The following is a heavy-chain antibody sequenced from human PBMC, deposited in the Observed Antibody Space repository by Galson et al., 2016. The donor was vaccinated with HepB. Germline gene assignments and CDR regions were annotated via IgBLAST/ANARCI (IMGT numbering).Heavy chain of an antibody. J-gene: IGHJ3*01. CDR1: GFTFRTSW. CDR2: INPDGSQT. CDR3: ARDPMRFAFDL. V-gene: IGHV3-7*01. Sequence: SLRLSCAASGFTFRTSWMSWVRQPPGKGPEWVANINPDGSQTYYVDSVKGQFNISKDNAKNSLYLRMNSLRADDTAVYYCARDPMRFAFDLWGRGTEVTVSS.